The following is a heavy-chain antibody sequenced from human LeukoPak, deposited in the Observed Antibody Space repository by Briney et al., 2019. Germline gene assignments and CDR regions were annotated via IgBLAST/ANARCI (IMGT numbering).Heavy chain of an antibody. CDR1: GFTFSSYS. J-gene: IGHJ4*02. CDR2: ISSSSYI. V-gene: IGHV3-21*01. Sequence: GGSLRLSCAASGFTFSSYSMNWVRQAPGEGLEWVSSISSSSYIYYADSVKGRFTISRDNAKNSLYLQMNSLRAEDTAVYYCAILYNWNDVADYWGQGTLVTVSS. D-gene: IGHD1-20*01. CDR3: AILYNWNDVADY.